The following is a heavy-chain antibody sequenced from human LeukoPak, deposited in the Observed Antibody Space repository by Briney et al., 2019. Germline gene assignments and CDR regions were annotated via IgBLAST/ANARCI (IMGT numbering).Heavy chain of an antibody. V-gene: IGHV4-39*01. CDR2: IYYRGST. CDR3: ARHDSCGYHFDC. J-gene: IGHJ4*02. D-gene: IGHD3-22*01. CDR1: GGSISTSTYY. Sequence: PSETLSLTCTVSGGSISTSTYYWGWIRQPPGKGLEWIGSIYYRGSTYYNPSLKSRVTISVDTSKNQFSLRLSSAAAADTAVYYCARHDSCGYHFDCWGQGTLVTVSS.